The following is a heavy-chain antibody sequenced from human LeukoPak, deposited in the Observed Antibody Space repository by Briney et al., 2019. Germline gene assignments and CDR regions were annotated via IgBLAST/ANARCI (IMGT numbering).Heavy chain of an antibody. CDR3: ARDSYGDYSAFDY. J-gene: IGHJ4*02. CDR2: IYSGGST. CDR1: GFTVSNNY. D-gene: IGHD4-17*01. V-gene: IGHV3-66*01. Sequence: HAGGSLRLSCAASGFTVSNNYMRWARQAPGKGLEWVSLIYSGGSTYYADSVKGRFIISRDNSKNTLYLQMNSLRAEDTALYYCARDSYGDYSAFDYWGQGTLVTVSS.